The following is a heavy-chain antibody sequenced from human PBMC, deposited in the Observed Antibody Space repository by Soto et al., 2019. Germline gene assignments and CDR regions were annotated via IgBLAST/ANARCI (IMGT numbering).Heavy chain of an antibody. J-gene: IGHJ5*02. CDR1: GGSISSSSYY. D-gene: IGHD3-10*01. Sequence: SETLSLTCTVSGGSISSSSYYWGWIRQPPGKGLEWIGSIYYSGSTYYNPSLKSRVTISVDTSKNQCSLKLSSVTAADTAVYYCARQEGGSGSYYNVRAAFDPWGQGTLVTVSS. CDR3: ARQEGGSGSYYNVRAAFDP. V-gene: IGHV4-39*01. CDR2: IYYSGST.